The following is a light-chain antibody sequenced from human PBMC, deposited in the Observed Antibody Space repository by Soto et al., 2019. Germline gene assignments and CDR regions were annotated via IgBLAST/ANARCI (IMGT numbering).Light chain of an antibody. CDR2: DNS. V-gene: IGLV1-40*01. CDR3: QSYDNSLSGSRV. CDR1: SSNIGGGYD. Sequence: QSVLTQPPSVSGAPGQRVTISCTGSSSNIGGGYDVHWYQQFPGIAPKLLIYDNSNRPSGVPDRFSGSKSGTSASLAITGLQAEDEADYYCQSYDNSLSGSRVFGGGTKLTVL. J-gene: IGLJ3*02.